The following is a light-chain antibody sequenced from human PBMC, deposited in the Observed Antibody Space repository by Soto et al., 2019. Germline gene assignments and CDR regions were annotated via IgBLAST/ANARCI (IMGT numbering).Light chain of an antibody. CDR1: QSIGTS. V-gene: IGKV1-39*01. Sequence: DFQMTQSPSSLPASVGDRVSITCRASQSIGTSLNWYQQKPGKAPKLLIYSASTLQGGGPSRFSGSGSWTDFTLTISSLQPEDFATYYCQQSYTAPFTFGPGTKVDVK. J-gene: IGKJ3*01. CDR3: QQSYTAPFT. CDR2: SAS.